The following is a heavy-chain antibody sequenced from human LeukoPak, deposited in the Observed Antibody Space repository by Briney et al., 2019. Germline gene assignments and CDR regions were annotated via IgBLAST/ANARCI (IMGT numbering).Heavy chain of an antibody. CDR2: IWYDGSNK. Sequence: GGSLRLSCAASGFTFSSYGMHWVRQAPGKGLEWVAVIWYDGSNKYYADSVKGRFTISRDNSKNTLYLQMNSLRAEDTAVYYCAKQGRYYYDSSGYYAFDYWGQGTLVTVSS. CDR3: AKQGRYYYDSSGYYAFDY. J-gene: IGHJ4*02. CDR1: GFTFSSYG. V-gene: IGHV3-33*06. D-gene: IGHD3-22*01.